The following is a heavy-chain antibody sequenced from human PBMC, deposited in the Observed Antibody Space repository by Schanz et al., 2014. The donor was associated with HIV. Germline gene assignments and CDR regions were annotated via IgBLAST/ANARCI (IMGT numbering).Heavy chain of an antibody. D-gene: IGHD3-9*01. CDR3: ARVGYGAQAGSYNGGWYYFDN. CDR1: GGTFSSYA. Sequence: QVQLVQSGAEVKKPGSSVKVSCKASGGTFSSYAFSWVRQVPGQGLEWMGGIIPKHGTSTSAQRFKGRVASAAYTSTSTIYLELSSLRSEDTAVYYCARVGYGAQAGSYNGGWYYFDNWGLGTLVTVSS. V-gene: IGHV1-69*06. J-gene: IGHJ4*02. CDR2: IIPKHGTS.